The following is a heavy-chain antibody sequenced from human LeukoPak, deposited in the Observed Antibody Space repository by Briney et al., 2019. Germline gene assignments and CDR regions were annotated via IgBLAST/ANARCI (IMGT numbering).Heavy chain of an antibody. D-gene: IGHD2-2*01. Sequence: SETLSLTCTDSGGSISSSDFYWGWIRQSPEQGLEWIGNIYFSGVTYFSPSLKSRVTLFLDTSKNQFSLKLRAVTAADTAVYYCARVGYCSSTMCYGTFYYYMDVWGKGTTVTVSS. CDR3: ARVGYCSSTMCYGTFYYYMDV. CDR2: IYFSGVT. V-gene: IGHV4-39*01. CDR1: GGSISSSDFY. J-gene: IGHJ6*03.